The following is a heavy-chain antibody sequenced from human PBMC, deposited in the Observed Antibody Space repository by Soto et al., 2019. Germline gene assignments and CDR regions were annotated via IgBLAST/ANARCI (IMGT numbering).Heavy chain of an antibody. J-gene: IGHJ4*02. V-gene: IGHV3-23*01. D-gene: IGHD3-10*01. CDR3: AKSSRITLVRGVTDY. CDR1: GFAFRNYA. CDR2: ISGGAGDT. Sequence: GGSLRLSCAASGFAFRNYAMNWVRQAPGKGLEWVSAISGGAGDTYYADSVKGRFTISRDNSKNTLYLQMKSLRAEDTAVYYCAKSSRITLVRGVTDYWGQGTLVTVSS.